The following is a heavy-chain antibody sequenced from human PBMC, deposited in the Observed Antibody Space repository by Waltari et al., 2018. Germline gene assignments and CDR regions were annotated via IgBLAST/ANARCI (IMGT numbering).Heavy chain of an antibody. CDR2: IHTSGNT. Sequence: QVQLQESGPGLVKPSETLSLTCTVSGGSISSDYWSWIRQPAGKGLECIGRIHTSGNTNYNPYLKSRVTMAVDTAKNQFSLKLTSVTAADTAVYFCARRVRSTSGGFYYDYWGQGTLVTVSS. CDR3: ARRVRSTSGGFYYDY. V-gene: IGHV4-4*07. CDR1: GGSISSDY. D-gene: IGHD6-13*01. J-gene: IGHJ4*02.